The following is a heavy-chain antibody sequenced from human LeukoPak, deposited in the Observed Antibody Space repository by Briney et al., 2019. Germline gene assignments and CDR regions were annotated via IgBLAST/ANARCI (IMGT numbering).Heavy chain of an antibody. Sequence: GRSLRLSCAASGFTFSSYGVHWARQAPGKGLEWVAVISYDGSNKYYADSVKGRFTISRDNSKNTLYLQMNSLRAEDTAVYYCAKDRRASGSYYAYWGQGTLVTVSS. D-gene: IGHD1-26*01. CDR1: GFTFSSYG. J-gene: IGHJ4*02. CDR2: ISYDGSNK. V-gene: IGHV3-30*18. CDR3: AKDRRASGSYYAY.